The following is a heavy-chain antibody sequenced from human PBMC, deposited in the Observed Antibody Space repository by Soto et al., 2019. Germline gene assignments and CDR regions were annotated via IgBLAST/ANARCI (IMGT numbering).Heavy chain of an antibody. V-gene: IGHV3-64D*06. CDR2: ISTYGDTT. J-gene: IGHJ4*02. CDR1: VFTFSNYV. Sequence: GGSLRLACSASVFTFSNYVMHWVRQAPGKGLEYVSTISTYGDTTYYADSVKGRFTISRDNSKNTLYLQMSSLKAEDTAVYYCVKGTSMGIYAHFDYWGQGTLVTVSS. D-gene: IGHD3-16*01. CDR3: VKGTSMGIYAHFDY.